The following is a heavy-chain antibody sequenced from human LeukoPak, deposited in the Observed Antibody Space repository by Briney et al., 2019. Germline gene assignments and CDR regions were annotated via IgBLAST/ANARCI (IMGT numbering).Heavy chain of an antibody. CDR2: ISYDGSNK. CDR1: GFTFSSYG. V-gene: IGHV3-30*18. D-gene: IGHD4-17*01. Sequence: PGRSLRLSCAASGFTFSSYGMHWVRQAPGKGLEWVAVISYDGSNKYYADSVKGRFTISRDNSKNTLYLQMNSLRAEDTAVYYCAKEDGDYPFDYWGQGTLVTVSS. CDR3: AKEDGDYPFDY. J-gene: IGHJ4*02.